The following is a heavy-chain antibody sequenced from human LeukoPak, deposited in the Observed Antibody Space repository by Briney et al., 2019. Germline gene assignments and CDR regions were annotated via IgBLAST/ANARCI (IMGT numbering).Heavy chain of an antibody. CDR2: ISSSGITI. CDR3: ATMRGNYASFFDY. D-gene: IGHD1-26*01. Sequence: PGGSLRLSCAASGFTFSNYEMNWVRQAPGKGLEWVSYISSSGITIRYADSVKDRFTISRDNAKSSLYLQMNSLRAKDTAVYYRATMRGNYASFFDYWGQGTLVTVSS. J-gene: IGHJ4*02. CDR1: GFTFSNYE. V-gene: IGHV3-48*03.